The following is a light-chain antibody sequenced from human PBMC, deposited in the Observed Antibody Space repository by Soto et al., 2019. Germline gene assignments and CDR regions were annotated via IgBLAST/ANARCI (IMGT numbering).Light chain of an antibody. CDR2: KAS. CDR3: QHYNSYSEA. V-gene: IGKV1-5*03. J-gene: IGKJ1*01. Sequence: DIQMTQSPSTLSSSVRDRVTITCWASQTISSWLAWYQQKPGKAPKLLIYKASTLKSGVPSRFSGSGSGTEFALTISSLQPDDFATYYCQHYNSYSEAFGQGTKVDI. CDR1: QTISSW.